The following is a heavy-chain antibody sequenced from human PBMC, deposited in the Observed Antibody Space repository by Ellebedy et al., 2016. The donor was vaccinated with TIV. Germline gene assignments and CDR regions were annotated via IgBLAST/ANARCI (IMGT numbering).Heavy chain of an antibody. J-gene: IGHJ5*02. CDR3: AGRFSTSPGWFDP. D-gene: IGHD2-2*01. CDR1: GGSISSSTYY. V-gene: IGHV4-39*01. Sequence: SETLSLTXTVSGGSISSSTYYWGWIRQPPGKGLEWIGSIYYGVSTYYNPSLKSRVIISVDTSKNQFSLNLSSVTAADMAVYYCAGRFSTSPGWFDPWGQGTLVTVYS. CDR2: IYYGVST.